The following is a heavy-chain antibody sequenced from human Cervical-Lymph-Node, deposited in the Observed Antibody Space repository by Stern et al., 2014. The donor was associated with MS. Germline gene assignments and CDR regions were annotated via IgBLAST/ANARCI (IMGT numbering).Heavy chain of an antibody. CDR3: ARGRHTAMVTSGRYFDL. CDR1: GASMKNFY. J-gene: IGHJ4*02. Sequence: QLQLQESGPGRVQPSATLSLTCTVSGASMKNFYWNWIRQPPGKGLEWIGHMSNSGTTYYNPSVKSRVTMSMDASKQQFSLRLTSVTPVDTAVYFCARGRHTAMVTSGRYFDLWGQGTLVTVSS. V-gene: IGHV4-59*07. CDR2: MSNSGTT. D-gene: IGHD5-18*01.